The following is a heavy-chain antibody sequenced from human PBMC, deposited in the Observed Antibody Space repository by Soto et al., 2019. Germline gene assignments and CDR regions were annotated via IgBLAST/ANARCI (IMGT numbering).Heavy chain of an antibody. CDR1: GFTFSSYA. CDR3: AKDRYSSGLFDP. V-gene: IGHV3-23*01. Sequence: PGGSLRLSCAASGFTFSSYAIIWVRQAPGKGLEWVSAISGSGGSTYYADSVKGRFTISRDNSKNTLYLQMNSLRAEDTAVYYCAKDRYSSGLFDPWGQGTLVTVSS. CDR2: ISGSGGST. J-gene: IGHJ5*02. D-gene: IGHD6-19*01.